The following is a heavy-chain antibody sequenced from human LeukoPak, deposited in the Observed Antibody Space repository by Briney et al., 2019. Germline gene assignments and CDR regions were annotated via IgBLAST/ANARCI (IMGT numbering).Heavy chain of an antibody. D-gene: IGHD2-2*01. CDR3: APHLSVVVPGAQYGMDV. CDR1: GFTFSSFW. Sequence: GGSLRLSGGASGFTFSSFWMHWVRQAPGKGLVWVSRINSDGSSTSYADSVKGRFTISRDNAKNMLYLQMNSLRAEDTAVYYCAPHLSVVVPGAQYGMDVWGQGTTVTVSS. J-gene: IGHJ6*02. CDR2: INSDGSST. V-gene: IGHV3-74*01.